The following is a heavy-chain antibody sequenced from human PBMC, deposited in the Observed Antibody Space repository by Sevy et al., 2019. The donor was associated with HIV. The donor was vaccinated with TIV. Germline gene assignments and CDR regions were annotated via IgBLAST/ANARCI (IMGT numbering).Heavy chain of an antibody. D-gene: IGHD6-6*01. CDR2: INLNSGGT. CDR3: ARSYSSSGFDY. Sequence: ASVKVSCKASGYTFTGYYMHWVRQAPGQGLEWMGWINLNSGGTNYAQKFQGRVTMTRDTSISTAYMELSRLRSDDTAVYYCARSYSSSGFDYWGQGTLVTVSS. CDR1: GYTFTGYY. V-gene: IGHV1-2*02. J-gene: IGHJ4*02.